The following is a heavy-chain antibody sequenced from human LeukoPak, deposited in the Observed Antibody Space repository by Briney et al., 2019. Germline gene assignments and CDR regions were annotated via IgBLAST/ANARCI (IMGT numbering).Heavy chain of an antibody. CDR2: FDPEDGET. Sequence: ASVKVSCKVSGYTLTELSMHWVRQAPGKGLEWMGGFDPEDGETIYAQKFQGRVTMTEDTSTDTAYMELSSLRSEDTAVYYCATDFTVFGPFDYWGQGTLVTVSS. J-gene: IGHJ4*02. CDR3: ATDFTVFGPFDY. V-gene: IGHV1-24*01. D-gene: IGHD3-3*01. CDR1: GYTLTELS.